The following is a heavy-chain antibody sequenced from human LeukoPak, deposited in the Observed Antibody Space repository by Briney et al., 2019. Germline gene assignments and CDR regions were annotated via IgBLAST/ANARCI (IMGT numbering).Heavy chain of an antibody. J-gene: IGHJ4*02. CDR2: IYYIGST. D-gene: IGHD3-3*01. CDR3: ASSPLQNFDSWNYYLDN. CDR1: PGSISSYY. V-gene: IGHV4-59*01. Sequence: SETLSLTCSVSPGSISSYYWNWIRQAPGKGLEWIGYIYYIGSTNYNPSLDSRVTMSIDRSDNQFSLKLRSVTPADTAVYFRASSPLQNFDSWNYYLDNWGQGTVVTVSS.